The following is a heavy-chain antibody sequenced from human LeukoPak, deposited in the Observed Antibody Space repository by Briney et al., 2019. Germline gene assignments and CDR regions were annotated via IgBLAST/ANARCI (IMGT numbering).Heavy chain of an antibody. CDR2: IKQDGSEK. V-gene: IGHV3-7*01. CDR1: GFTFSSYW. D-gene: IGHD2-2*01. CDR3: ARAKDCSSSTCYNAFDI. Sequence: GGSLRLSCAASGFTFSSYWMSWVRQAPGKGLEWVANIKQDGSEKYYVDSVKGRFTISRDNSKNTLYLQMNALRAEDTAVYYCARAKDCSSSTCYNAFDIWGQGTMVTVSS. J-gene: IGHJ3*02.